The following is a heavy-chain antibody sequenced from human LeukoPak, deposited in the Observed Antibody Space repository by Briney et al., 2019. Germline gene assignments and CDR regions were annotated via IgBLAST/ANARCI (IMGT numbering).Heavy chain of an antibody. CDR3: ARGHSYYYDSSGDYLSYYFDY. J-gene: IGHJ4*02. D-gene: IGHD3-22*01. CDR1: GFTFNSYW. V-gene: IGHV3-7*01. Sequence: GGSLRLSCAASGFTFNSYWMTWVRQAPGKGLEWVANIKQDGGEKYYVDSVKGRFTISRDNAKNSLYLQMNSLRVEDTAVYYCARGHSYYYDSSGDYLSYYFDYWGQGTLVTVSS. CDR2: IKQDGGEK.